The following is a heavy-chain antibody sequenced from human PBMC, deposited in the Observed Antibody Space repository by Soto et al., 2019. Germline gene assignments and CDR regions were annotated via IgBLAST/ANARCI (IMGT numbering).Heavy chain of an antibody. Sequence: QVQLVQSGAEVKKPGASVKVSCKASGHTFTNYYMHWVRQAPGQGLEWMGLINARDDSISYALKFQGRVTVTRDTSTRTVYMELRSLRSDETAVYYCAREGDGYKYFDQWGQGTLVTVSS. J-gene: IGHJ4*02. CDR3: AREGDGYKYFDQ. CDR1: GHTFTNYY. D-gene: IGHD5-12*01. CDR2: INARDDSI. V-gene: IGHV1-46*01.